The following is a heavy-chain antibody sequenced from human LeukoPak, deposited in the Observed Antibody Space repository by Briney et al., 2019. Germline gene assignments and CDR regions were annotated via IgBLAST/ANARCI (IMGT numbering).Heavy chain of an antibody. CDR2: ISGSSSHT. Sequence: GGSLRLSCVVSGFTFSDYYMNWIRQAPGKGLEWLSYISGSSSHTLYADSVKGRFTISRDNTKNSLYLQMNTLRAEDTAVYYCARGLYDSTGIRFDYWGQGTLVTVSS. CDR1: GFTFSDYY. V-gene: IGHV3-11*06. CDR3: ARGLYDSTGIRFDY. J-gene: IGHJ4*02. D-gene: IGHD3-22*01.